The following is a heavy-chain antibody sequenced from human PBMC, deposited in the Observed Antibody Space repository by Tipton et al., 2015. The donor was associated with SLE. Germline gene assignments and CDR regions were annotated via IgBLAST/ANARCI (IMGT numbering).Heavy chain of an antibody. J-gene: IGHJ4*02. CDR3: ARVVSFYDFWSGYSE. CDR1: GGSISSSNW. Sequence: TLSLTCAVSGGSISSSNWWSWIRQPPGKGLEWIGYVYNSGSTNYNPSLKSRVTISVDTSKNQFSLNLSSVTAADTAVYYCARVVSFYDFWSGYSEWGQGTLVTVSS. CDR2: VYNSGST. V-gene: IGHV4-61*05. D-gene: IGHD3-3*01.